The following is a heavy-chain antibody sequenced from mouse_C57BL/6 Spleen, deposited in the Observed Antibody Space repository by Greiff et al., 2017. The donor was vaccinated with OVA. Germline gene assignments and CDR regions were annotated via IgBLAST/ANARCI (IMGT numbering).Heavy chain of an antibody. D-gene: IGHD1-1*01. CDR1: GFTFSSYA. CDR2: LSDGGSYT. J-gene: IGHJ3*01. CDR3: ARDLDYSGSSPSWFAY. Sequence: EVKLVESGGGLVKPGGSLKLSCAASGFTFSSYAMSWVRQTPEKRLEWVATLSDGGSYTYYPDTVKGRFTISRDNAKNNLYLQMSHLKSEDTAMYYCARDLDYSGSSPSWFAYWGQGTLVTVSA. V-gene: IGHV5-4*01.